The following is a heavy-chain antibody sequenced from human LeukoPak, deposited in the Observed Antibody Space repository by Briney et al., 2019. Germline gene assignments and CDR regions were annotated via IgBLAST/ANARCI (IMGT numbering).Heavy chain of an antibody. J-gene: IGHJ4*02. CDR3: AKDGGYSSDPYYFDY. CDR2: ISGGGGRT. Sequence: GGSLSLSCAAPGFSFSRFVMSWVRQAPGKGLEWVSGISGGGGRTYYADSVKGRFSISRDNSKNTLYLQMNSLRAEDTAMYYCAKDGGYSSDPYYFDYWGQGVLVTVSS. V-gene: IGHV3-23*01. CDR1: GFSFSRFV. D-gene: IGHD6-19*01.